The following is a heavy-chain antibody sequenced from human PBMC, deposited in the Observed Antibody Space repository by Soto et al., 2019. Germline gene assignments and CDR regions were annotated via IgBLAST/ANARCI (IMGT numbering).Heavy chain of an antibody. CDR1: GFTFSSYA. J-gene: IGHJ4*02. Sequence: PGGSLRLSCAASGFTFSSYAMHWVRQAPGKGLEWVAVISYDGSNKYYADSVKGRFTISRDNSKNTLYLQMNSLRAEDTAVYYCARGSSLPIRFLEWFVDYWGQGTLVTVSS. CDR2: ISYDGSNK. D-gene: IGHD3-3*01. V-gene: IGHV3-30-3*01. CDR3: ARGSSLPIRFLEWFVDY.